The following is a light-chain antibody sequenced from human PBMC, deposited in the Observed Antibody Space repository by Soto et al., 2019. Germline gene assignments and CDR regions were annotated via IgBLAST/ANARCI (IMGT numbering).Light chain of an antibody. V-gene: IGLV2-11*01. Sequence: QSVLTQRRSVSGSPGQSVTISCTGTSSDVGAYNYVSWYQQHPGKAPKLVIYDVNRRPSGVPDRFSGSKSGNTASLTISGLQAEDEADYYCCSYAGSYTYVFGTGTKVTVL. CDR3: CSYAGSYTYV. CDR2: DVN. J-gene: IGLJ1*01. CDR1: SSDVGAYNY.